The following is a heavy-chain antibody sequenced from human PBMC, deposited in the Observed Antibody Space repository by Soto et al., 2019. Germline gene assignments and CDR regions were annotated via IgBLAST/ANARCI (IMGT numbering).Heavy chain of an antibody. D-gene: IGHD2-15*01. V-gene: IGHV1-69*01. CDR1: GGTFSSYA. Sequence: QVQLVQSGAEVKKPGSSVKVSCKASGGTFSSYAISWVRQAPGQGLEWMGGIIPIFGTANYAQKFQGRVTINADEYPSTAYMELSSLRSEDTAVYYCARTYCSGGSCYSTSPCYFDYWGQGTLVTVSS. CDR3: ARTYCSGGSCYSTSPCYFDY. J-gene: IGHJ4*02. CDR2: IIPIFGTA.